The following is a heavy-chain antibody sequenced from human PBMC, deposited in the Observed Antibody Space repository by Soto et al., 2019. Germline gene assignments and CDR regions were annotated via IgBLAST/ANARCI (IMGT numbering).Heavy chain of an antibody. V-gene: IGHV4-31*03. CDR2: IYYSGST. J-gene: IGHJ5*02. D-gene: IGHD6-13*01. CDR3: ARGQQLARSLPPRNWFDP. Sequence: VQLQESGPGLVKPSQTLSLTCTVSGGSISSGGYYWSWIRQLPGKALEWIGYIYYSGSTYYNPSLKSRVSILPDKSKNQFSLKLSSVTAADTAVYYCARGQQLARSLPPRNWFDPWGPGTLVTVSS. CDR1: GGSISSGGYY.